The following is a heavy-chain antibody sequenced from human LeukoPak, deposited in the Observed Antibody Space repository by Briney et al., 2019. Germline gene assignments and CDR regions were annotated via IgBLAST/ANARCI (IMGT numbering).Heavy chain of an antibody. V-gene: IGHV5-51*01. CDR1: GYSFTSYW. Sequence: GESLKISCKGSGYSFTSYWIGWVRQMPGKGLEWMGIIYPGDSDTRYSPSSQGQVTISADKSISTAYLQWSSLKASDTAMYYCARQRVHSSGWYDAFDIWGQGTMVTVSS. CDR2: IYPGDSDT. CDR3: ARQRVHSSGWYDAFDI. J-gene: IGHJ3*02. D-gene: IGHD6-19*01.